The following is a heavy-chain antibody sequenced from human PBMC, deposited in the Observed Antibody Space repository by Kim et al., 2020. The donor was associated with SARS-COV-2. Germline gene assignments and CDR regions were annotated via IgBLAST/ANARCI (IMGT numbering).Heavy chain of an antibody. V-gene: IGHV3-23*01. Sequence: ADSVMGRFTVSRDNSRNTLYLQMNSLTAEDTAVYHCVKRPGRPADGRFDFWGQGTLVTVSS. J-gene: IGHJ4*02. CDR3: VKRPGRPADGRFDF. D-gene: IGHD2-2*01.